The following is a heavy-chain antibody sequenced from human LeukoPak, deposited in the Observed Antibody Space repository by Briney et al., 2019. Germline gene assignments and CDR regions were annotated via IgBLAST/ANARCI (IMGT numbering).Heavy chain of an antibody. J-gene: IGHJ5*02. Sequence: ASVKVSCKASGGTFSSYAISWVRQAPGQGLEWMGGIIPIFGTANYAQKFQGRVTITADKSTSTAYMELSSLRSEDTAVYYCARLCSIRWCLHDWFDPWGQGTLVTVSS. CDR2: IIPIFGTA. D-gene: IGHD2-21*01. CDR3: ARLCSIRWCLHDWFDP. CDR1: GGTFSSYA. V-gene: IGHV1-69*06.